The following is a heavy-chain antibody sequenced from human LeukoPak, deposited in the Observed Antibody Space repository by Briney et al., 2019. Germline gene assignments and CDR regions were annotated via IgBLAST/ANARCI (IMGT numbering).Heavy chain of an antibody. CDR2: FDPEDGET. J-gene: IGHJ4*02. V-gene: IGHV1-24*01. D-gene: IGHD3-10*01. CDR1: GYTLTELS. Sequence: ASVKVSCKVSGYTLTELSMHWVRQAPGKGLEWMGGFDPEDGETVYAQKFQGRVTMTEDTSTDTAHMELSSLRSEDTAVYYCATASPPSYGSGSYYLFDYWGQGTLVTVSS. CDR3: ATASPPSYGSGSYYLFDY.